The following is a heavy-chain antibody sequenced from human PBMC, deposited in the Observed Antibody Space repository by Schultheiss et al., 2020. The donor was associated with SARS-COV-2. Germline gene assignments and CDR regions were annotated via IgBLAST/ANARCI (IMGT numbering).Heavy chain of an antibody. CDR3: ARGLGGY. V-gene: IGHV4-61*02. CDR2: IYTSGST. D-gene: IGHD3-16*01. Sequence: SQTLSLTCAVSGYSISSGYYWGWIRQPAGKGLEWIGRIYTSGSTNYNPSLKSRVTISVDTSKNQFSLKLSSVTAADTAVYYCARGLGGYWGQGTLVTVSS. J-gene: IGHJ4*02. CDR1: GYSISSGYY.